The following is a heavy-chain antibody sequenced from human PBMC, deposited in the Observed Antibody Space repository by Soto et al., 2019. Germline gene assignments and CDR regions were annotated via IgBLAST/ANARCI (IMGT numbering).Heavy chain of an antibody. J-gene: IGHJ4*02. CDR2: ISPSGTT. CDR3: ARAPKVSGSAQTRPDF. CDR1: GGSISSSISF. V-gene: IGHV4-39*07. Sequence: SETLSLTCTVSGGSISSSISFWSWIRQPPGKGLEWIGEISPSGTTNYSPSLKSRVSISVDTSKNQFSLNLTSLTAADTAVYYCARAPKVSGSAQTRPDFWGQGSLVTVSS. D-gene: IGHD6-6*01.